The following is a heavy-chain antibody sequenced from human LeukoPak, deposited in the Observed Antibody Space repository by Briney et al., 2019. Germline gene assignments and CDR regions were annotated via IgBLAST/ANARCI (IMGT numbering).Heavy chain of an antibody. D-gene: IGHD3-10*01. CDR1: GGSFSSHY. CDR2: IHHSGAT. J-gene: IGHJ4*02. Sequence: PSETLSLTCAVSGGSFSSHYWSWIRQPPGKGLEWIGEIHHSGATKYNPSLESRVTISVDTPQSQFSLRLSSVTAADTAVYYCARGGWFGELKGTFDYWGQGTQVTVSS. CDR3: ARGGWFGELKGTFDY. V-gene: IGHV4-34*01.